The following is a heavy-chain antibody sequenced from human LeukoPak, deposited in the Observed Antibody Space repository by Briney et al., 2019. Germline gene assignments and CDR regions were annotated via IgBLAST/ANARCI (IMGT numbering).Heavy chain of an antibody. D-gene: IGHD3-10*01. Sequence: SETLSLTCTISGGSISYYYWNWIRQPPGKGLEWIGSIYHSGSTYYNPSLKSRVTISVDTSKNQFSLKLSSVTAADTAVYYCARLRKGEDYFDYWGQGTLVTVSS. CDR3: ARLRKGEDYFDY. CDR2: IYHSGST. V-gene: IGHV4-38-2*02. J-gene: IGHJ4*02. CDR1: GGSISYYY.